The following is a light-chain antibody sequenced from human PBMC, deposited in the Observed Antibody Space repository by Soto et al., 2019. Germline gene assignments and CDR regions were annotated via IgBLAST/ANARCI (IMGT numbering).Light chain of an antibody. Sequence: VLPQSPDTLSLSPGDGATLSCRASQTISDNYLAWYQQKPGQAPRLVIYGASTRATGVPARFSGSGSGTDFTLTISSLEPEDFAVYYCHQRSNWPPDTFGQGTRLEIK. CDR2: GAS. CDR1: QTISDNY. CDR3: HQRSNWPPDT. V-gene: IGKV3-11*01. J-gene: IGKJ5*01.